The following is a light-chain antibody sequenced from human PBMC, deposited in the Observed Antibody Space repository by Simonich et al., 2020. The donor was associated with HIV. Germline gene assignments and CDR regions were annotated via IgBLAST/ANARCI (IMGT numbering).Light chain of an antibody. CDR2: LGS. V-gene: IGKV2-28*01. CDR3: MQALQTPYS. Sequence: DIVMTQSPLSLPVTPGEPASISCRSSQSLLHSNGYNYLDWYLQKPGHSQQLLIYLGSNRASGVPDRFSGSASGTDFTLKISRVEAEDVGVYYCMQALQTPYSFGQGTKLEIK. CDR1: QSLLHSNGYNY. J-gene: IGKJ2*03.